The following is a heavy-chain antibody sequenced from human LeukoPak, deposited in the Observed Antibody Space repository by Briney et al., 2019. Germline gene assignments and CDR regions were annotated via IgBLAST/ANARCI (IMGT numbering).Heavy chain of an antibody. V-gene: IGHV3-23*01. CDR2: ISGSGGST. CDR3: AKDYYDYVWGRENWFDP. D-gene: IGHD3-16*01. Sequence: GGSLRLSCAASGFTFSSYAMNWVRQAPGKGLEWVSAISGSGGSTYYADSVKGRFTISRDNSKNTMYLQMNSLRAEDTAIYYCAKDYYDYVWGRENWFDPWGQGTLVTVSS. J-gene: IGHJ5*02. CDR1: GFTFSSYA.